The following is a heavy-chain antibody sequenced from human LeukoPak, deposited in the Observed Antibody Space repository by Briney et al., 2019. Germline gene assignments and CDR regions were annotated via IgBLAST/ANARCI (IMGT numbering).Heavy chain of an antibody. D-gene: IGHD6-13*01. CDR3: AGFRIAADAGAR. J-gene: IGHJ4*02. V-gene: IGHV4-30-2*01. CDR2: IYHSGST. CDR1: GDSINIGDYS. Sequence: PSQTLSLTCAVSGDSINIGDYSWSWIRQPPGKGLEWIGYIYHSGSTYYNPSLKSRVTISVDRSKNQFSLKLSSVTAADTAVYYCAGFRIAADAGARWGQGTLVTVSS.